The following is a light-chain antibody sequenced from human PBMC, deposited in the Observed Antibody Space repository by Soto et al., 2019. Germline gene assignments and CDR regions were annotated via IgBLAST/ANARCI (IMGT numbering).Light chain of an antibody. CDR3: QHYNSYSEA. J-gene: IGKJ1*01. CDR1: QSISTY. CDR2: KAS. V-gene: IGKV1-5*03. Sequence: VQRTQSPSTLSGSVGDRVTITCRAIQSISTYLNWYQQKPGKAPKLLIYKASTLKSGVPSRFSGSGSGTEFTLTISSLQPDDFATYYCQHYNSYSEAFGQGTKV.